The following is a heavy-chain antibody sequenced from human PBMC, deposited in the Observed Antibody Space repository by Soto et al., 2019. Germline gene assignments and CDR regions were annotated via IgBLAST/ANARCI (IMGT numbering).Heavy chain of an antibody. Sequence: SVKVSCKASRVAFSKFIVTWVRQAPGLGLEWVGGIIPIFGTANYAQKFQGRVTITADESTSTSYMEVNNLRSEDTAVYYCAKVRYSSPMGYYYGMDVWGQGTTVTASS. CDR3: AKVRYSSPMGYYYGMDV. CDR2: IIPIFGTA. V-gene: IGHV1-69*13. J-gene: IGHJ6*02. D-gene: IGHD6-19*01. CDR1: RVAFSKFI.